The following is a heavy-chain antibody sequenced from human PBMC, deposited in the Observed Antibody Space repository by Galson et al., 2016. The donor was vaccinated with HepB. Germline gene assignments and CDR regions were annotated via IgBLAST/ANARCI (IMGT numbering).Heavy chain of an antibody. CDR3: AKDVLIRYFDWQGGMDV. CDR1: GFVFSNFG. Sequence: SLRLSCAASGFVFSNFGLSWVRQAPGKGLEWVASISTRRTTYYSDSVQGRFTISRDNSNNTLYLQMNGLRAEDTAVYYCAKDVLIRYFDWQGGMDVWGQGTTVTVSS. D-gene: IGHD3-9*01. J-gene: IGHJ6*02. V-gene: IGHV3-23*01. CDR2: ISTRRTT.